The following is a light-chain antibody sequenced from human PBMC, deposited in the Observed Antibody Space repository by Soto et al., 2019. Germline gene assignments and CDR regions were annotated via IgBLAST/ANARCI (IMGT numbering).Light chain of an antibody. Sequence: EIVLTQSPSTLSLSPGERARLSCRASQSVSGTYLAWFQQRPGQPPRLLIYGASTRATGISARFSGSGSGTEFTLTISSLQSEDFGVYYCQQYNNWWTFGQGTKVDIK. CDR3: QQYNNWWT. CDR2: GAS. V-gene: IGKV3-15*01. J-gene: IGKJ1*01. CDR1: QSVSGTY.